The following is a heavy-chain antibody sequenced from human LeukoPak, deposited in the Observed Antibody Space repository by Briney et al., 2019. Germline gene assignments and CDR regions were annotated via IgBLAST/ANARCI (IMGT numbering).Heavy chain of an antibody. CDR2: IRYDGTNK. CDR1: GFTFSNLG. Sequence: GGSLRLSCAASGFTFSNLGVHWVRQAPGKGLEWVAFIRYDGTNKYYADSVKGRFTISRDNSKNTLYMEMNSLKTEDTAVYYCAKGGSALDYWGQGTLVTVSS. CDR3: AKGGSALDY. V-gene: IGHV3-30*02. J-gene: IGHJ4*02. D-gene: IGHD5-12*01.